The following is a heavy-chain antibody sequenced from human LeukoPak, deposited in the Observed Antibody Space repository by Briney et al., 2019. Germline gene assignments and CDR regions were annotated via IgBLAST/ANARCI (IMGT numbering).Heavy chain of an antibody. D-gene: IGHD3-10*01. CDR2: ISWNSGSI. J-gene: IGHJ4*02. CDR1: GFTFDDYA. Sequence: GRPLRLSCAASGFTFDDYAMHWVRQAPGKGLEWVSGISWNSGSIGYADSVKGRFTISRENAKNSLYLQMNSLRAEDTALYYCAKENYYGSGSFLDYWGQGTLVTVSS. V-gene: IGHV3-9*01. CDR3: AKENYYGSGSFLDY.